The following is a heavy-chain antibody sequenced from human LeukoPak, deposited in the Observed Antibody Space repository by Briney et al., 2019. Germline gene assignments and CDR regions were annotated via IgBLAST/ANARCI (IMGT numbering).Heavy chain of an antibody. CDR2: IIPIFGTA. CDR1: GGTFSSYA. CDR3: ARAENYGDSSDAFDI. V-gene: IGHV1-69*05. Sequence: GASVKVSCKASGGTFSSYAISWVRQAPGQGLEWMGGIIPIFGTANYAQKFQGRVTITTDESTSTAYMELSSLRSEDTAVYYCARAENYGDSSDAFDIWGQGTMVTVSS. D-gene: IGHD4-17*01. J-gene: IGHJ3*02.